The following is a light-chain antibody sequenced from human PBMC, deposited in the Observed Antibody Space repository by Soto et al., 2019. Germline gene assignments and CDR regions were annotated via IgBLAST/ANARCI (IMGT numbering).Light chain of an antibody. V-gene: IGLV2-18*02. CDR3: CSYTTSTHYF. J-gene: IGLJ1*01. Sequence: QSVLTQPPSVSGSPGQSVTISCTGSSSDIGSFNRVSWYQQTPGTAPKLMIYEVSNRPSGVPDRFSGSKSGNTASLTISGLQADDEADYYCCSYTTSTHYFFGNGTKVTVL. CDR2: EVS. CDR1: SSDIGSFNR.